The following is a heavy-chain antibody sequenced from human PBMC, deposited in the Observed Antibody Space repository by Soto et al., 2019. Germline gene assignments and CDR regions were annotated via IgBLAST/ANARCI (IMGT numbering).Heavy chain of an antibody. V-gene: IGHV3-30*03. CDR1: DFDFSSYG. Sequence: GGSLRLSCAASDFDFSSYGIHWVRQAPGKGLEWVAASSYDGRETFYADSAKGRFTVSKEMPKNTAFLQMNALRHEDTAVYYCARDLGRFDPWGQGTLVTVSS. J-gene: IGHJ5*02. CDR3: ARDLGRFDP. CDR2: SSYDGRET.